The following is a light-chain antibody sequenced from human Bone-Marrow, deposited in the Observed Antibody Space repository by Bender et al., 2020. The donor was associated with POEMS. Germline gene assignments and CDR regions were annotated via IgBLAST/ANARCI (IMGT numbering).Light chain of an antibody. CDR1: SSNIGNHV. J-gene: IGLJ3*02. Sequence: QSVVTQPPSLSEAPRQRVTISCSGSSSNIGNHVVNWYQQPPGEAPKLLIHYDDLLTPGVSDRFSASKSGTSASLAISELQSEDEALYYCSAWDDSLSGWVFGGGTKLTVL. CDR3: SAWDDSLSGWV. CDR2: YDD. V-gene: IGLV1-36*01.